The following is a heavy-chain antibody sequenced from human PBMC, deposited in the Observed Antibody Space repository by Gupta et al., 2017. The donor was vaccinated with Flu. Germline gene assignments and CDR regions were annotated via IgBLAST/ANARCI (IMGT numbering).Heavy chain of an antibody. D-gene: IGHD3-22*01. CDR3: AKRSYYAGFEY. CDR2: ISFDGSEQ. V-gene: IGHV3-30*18. Sequence: WVRQAPGKGMEWVAVISFDGSEQYYADSVKGRFTISRDNSKNTLYLQVSSLRAEDTAVYYCAKRSYYAGFEYWGQGTLVIVSS. J-gene: IGHJ4*02.